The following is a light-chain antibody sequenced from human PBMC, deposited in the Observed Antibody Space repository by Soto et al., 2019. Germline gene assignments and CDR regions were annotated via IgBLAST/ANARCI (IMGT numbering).Light chain of an antibody. CDR2: LAS. Sequence: DLVLTQSPLSLSVTPGEPASISCRSSQSLLHSNGNNYLEWYLQKPGQSPQVLIYLASNRASGVFDMXSGSGSGTDFTLKISRVEAEDVGVYYCKQALQNPLTFGGGTKVEIK. V-gene: IGKV2-28*01. CDR3: KQALQNPLT. J-gene: IGKJ4*01. CDR1: QSLLHSNGNNY.